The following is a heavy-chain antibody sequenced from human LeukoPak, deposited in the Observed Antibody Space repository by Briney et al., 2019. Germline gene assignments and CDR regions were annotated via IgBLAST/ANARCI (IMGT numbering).Heavy chain of an antibody. CDR3: ARDPFRSSFDY. J-gene: IGHJ4*02. CDR2: IHSSGST. Sequence: PSETLSLTCTVSGGSISSGSYYWSWIRQPAGRGLEWIGRIHSSGSTYYNSSLKSRVTMSIDTSQNHFSLKLTAVTAADTAVYYCARDPFRSSFDYWGQGTRVTVSS. CDR1: GGSISSGSYY. V-gene: IGHV4-61*02.